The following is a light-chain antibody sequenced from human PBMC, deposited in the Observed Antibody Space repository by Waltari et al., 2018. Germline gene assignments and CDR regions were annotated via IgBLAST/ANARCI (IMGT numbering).Light chain of an antibody. CDR1: QSVSGY. J-gene: IGKJ2*01. CDR3: QLRARWPPTFT. Sequence: EFVLTQSPANLSLSPRENVTLSCRAIQSVSGYLAWFQHNPGQAPRLLIYDASNRATGVPARFSGRDSGADFTLTISSLEPEDFGVYYCQLRARWPPTFTFGQGTKLEI. V-gene: IGKV3-11*01. CDR2: DAS.